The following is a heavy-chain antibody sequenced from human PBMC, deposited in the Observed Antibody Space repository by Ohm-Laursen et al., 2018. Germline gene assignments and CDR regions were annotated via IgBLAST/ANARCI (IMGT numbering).Heavy chain of an antibody. CDR3: ARDSYCSSTSCKNRGYYYYGMDV. Sequence: ASVKVSCKVSGYTFTGYYMHWVRQAPGQGLEWMGWINPNSGGTNYAQKFQGRVTMTRDTSISTAYMELSRLRSDDTAVYYCARDSYCSSTSCKNRGYYYYGMDVWGQGTTVTVSS. CDR1: GYTFTGYY. J-gene: IGHJ6*02. V-gene: IGHV1-2*02. D-gene: IGHD2-2*01. CDR2: INPNSGGT.